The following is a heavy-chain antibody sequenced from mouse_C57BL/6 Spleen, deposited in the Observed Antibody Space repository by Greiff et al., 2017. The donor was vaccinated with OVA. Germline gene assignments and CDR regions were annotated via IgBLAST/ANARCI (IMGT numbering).Heavy chain of an antibody. J-gene: IGHJ4*01. V-gene: IGHV1-80*01. Sequence: QVQLQQSGAELVKPGASVKISCKASGYAFSSYWMNWVKQRPGKGLEWIGQIYPGDGDTNYNGKFKGKATLTADKSSSTAYMQLSSLTSEDSAVYFCARTFYYGSSYRGAMDYWGQGTSVTVSS. CDR3: ARTFYYGSSYRGAMDY. CDR1: GYAFSSYW. CDR2: IYPGDGDT. D-gene: IGHD1-1*01.